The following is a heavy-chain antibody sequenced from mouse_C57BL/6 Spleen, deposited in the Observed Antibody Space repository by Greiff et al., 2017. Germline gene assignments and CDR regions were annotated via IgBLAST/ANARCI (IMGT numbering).Heavy chain of an antibody. J-gene: IGHJ4*01. CDR3: ARCDLSLALDY. D-gene: IGHD1-2*01. V-gene: IGHV1-52*01. CDR1: GYTFTSYW. Sequence: QVQLQQPGAELVRPGSSVKLSCKASGYTFTSYWMHWVKQRPIQGLELIGNIDPSDSETPYNQKFKDKATLTVDKSSITASLQLSSLTSEDSAVYYCARCDLSLALDYWGQGTSVTVSS. CDR2: IDPSDSET.